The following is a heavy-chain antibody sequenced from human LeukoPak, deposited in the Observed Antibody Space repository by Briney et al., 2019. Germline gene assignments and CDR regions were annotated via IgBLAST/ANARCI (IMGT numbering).Heavy chain of an antibody. J-gene: IGHJ5*02. CDR2: TYYGSKWYT. CDR1: GDNVSSNNTA. Sequence: SQTLSLTCAISGDNVSSNNTAWNWIRQSPSRGLEWLGRTYYGSKWYTDYAVSVQSRIIINSDTSKNQFSLQLNSVTPEDTAVYYCARVFVSSTWDYWFDPWGQGTLVTVSS. CDR3: ARVFVSSTWDYWFDP. D-gene: IGHD2-2*01. V-gene: IGHV6-1*01.